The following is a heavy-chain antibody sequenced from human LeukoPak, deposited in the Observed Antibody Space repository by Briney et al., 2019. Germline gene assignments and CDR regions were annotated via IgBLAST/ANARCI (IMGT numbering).Heavy chain of an antibody. J-gene: IGHJ4*02. D-gene: IGHD6-13*01. CDR2: ISYDGSNK. CDR3: ARDLKRIAAAIDY. V-gene: IGHV3-30-3*01. CDR1: GFTFSSYA. Sequence: GGSLRLSCAASGFTFSSYAMHWVRQAPGKGLEWVAVISYDGSNKYYADSVKGRFTISRDNSKNTLYLQMNSLRAEDTAVYYCARDLKRIAAAIDYWGQGTLVTVSS.